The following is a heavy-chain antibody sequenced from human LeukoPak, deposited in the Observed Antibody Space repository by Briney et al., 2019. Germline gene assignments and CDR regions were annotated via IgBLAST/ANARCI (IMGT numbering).Heavy chain of an antibody. D-gene: IGHD6-13*01. Sequence: PGGSLRLSCVASGFTFRKYWMAWVRHAPGQGLEWVATIAAGGNDKDYEDSVKGRFTISRDDAQNSLYLRINSLRAEDTAVYYCAREVWYQFDHWGQGALVTVSS. CDR2: IAAGGNDK. J-gene: IGHJ4*02. CDR3: AREVWYQFDH. CDR1: GFTFRKYW. V-gene: IGHV3-7*03.